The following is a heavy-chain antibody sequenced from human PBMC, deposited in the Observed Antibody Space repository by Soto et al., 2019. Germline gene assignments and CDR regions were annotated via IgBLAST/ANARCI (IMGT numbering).Heavy chain of an antibody. CDR2: ITSSSSDI. CDR1: GITFSTYS. CDR3: ARRSVAGTDFDY. Sequence: GESLKISCAASGITFSTYSMNWVRQAPGKGLEWVSSITSSSSDIYYAASVKGRFTTSRDNARNSLFLQMNSLRAEDTAVYYCARRSVAGTDFDYWGQGTLVTVSS. V-gene: IGHV3-21*01. J-gene: IGHJ4*02. D-gene: IGHD6-19*01.